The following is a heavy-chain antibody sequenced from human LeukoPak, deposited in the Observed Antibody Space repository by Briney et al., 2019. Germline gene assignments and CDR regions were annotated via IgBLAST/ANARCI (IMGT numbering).Heavy chain of an antibody. CDR3: ARARYCSGGSCYYNNWFDP. J-gene: IGHJ5*02. D-gene: IGHD2-15*01. CDR2: IYYSGST. CDR1: GGSVSSATYY. Sequence: PSETLSLTCTVSGGSVSSATYYWNWIRQPPGKGPEWIGYIYYSGSTNYNPSLKSRVTISVDTSKNQFSLNLSSVTAADTAVYYCARARYCSGGSCYYNNWFDPWGQGTLVTVSS. V-gene: IGHV4-61*01.